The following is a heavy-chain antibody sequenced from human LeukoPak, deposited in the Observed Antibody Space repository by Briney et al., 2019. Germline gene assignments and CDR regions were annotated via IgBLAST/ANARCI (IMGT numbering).Heavy chain of an antibody. D-gene: IGHD6-13*01. J-gene: IGHJ4*02. CDR2: IYYSGST. Sequence: SETLSLTCTVSGGSISSYYWSWIRQPPGKGLEWLGYIYYSGSTNYNPSLKSRVTISVDTSKNQFSLKLSSVTAADTAVYYCARVAAAGNDYWGQGTLVTVSS. V-gene: IGHV4-59*01. CDR3: ARVAAAGNDY. CDR1: GGSISSYY.